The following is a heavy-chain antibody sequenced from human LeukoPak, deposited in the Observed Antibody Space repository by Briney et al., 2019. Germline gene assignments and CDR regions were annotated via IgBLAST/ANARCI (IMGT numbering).Heavy chain of an antibody. CDR1: EFSFSNFW. J-gene: IGHJ4*02. CDR2: IKQDGSEK. CDR3: ASLWFGELSETDY. V-gene: IGHV3-7*01. Sequence: PGGSLRLSCSASEFSFSNFWMSWVRQAPGKGLEWVANIKQDGSEKYYVDSVKGRFTISRDNAKNSLYLQMNSLRAEDTAVYYCASLWFGELSETDYWGQGTLVTVSS. D-gene: IGHD3-10*01.